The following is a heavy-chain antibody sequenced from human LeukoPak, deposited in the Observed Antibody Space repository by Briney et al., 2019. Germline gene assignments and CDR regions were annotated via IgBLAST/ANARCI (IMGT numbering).Heavy chain of an antibody. V-gene: IGHV1-2*02. CDR3: ARTYYYDSSGYLKPFGY. J-gene: IGHJ4*02. CDR1: GYTFTGYY. CDR2: INPNSGGT. Sequence: ASVKVSCKASGYTFTGYYMHWVRQAPGQGLEWMGWINPNSGGTNYAQKVQGRVTMTRDTSISTAYMELSRLRSDDTAVYYCARTYYYDSSGYLKPFGYWGQGTLVTVSS. D-gene: IGHD3-22*01.